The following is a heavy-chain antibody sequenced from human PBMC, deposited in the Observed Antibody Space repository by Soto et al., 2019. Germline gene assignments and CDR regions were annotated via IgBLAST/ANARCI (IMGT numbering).Heavy chain of an antibody. Sequence: TLSLTCTVSGGSISSYYWSWIRQPPGKALEWLALIYWDDDKRYSPSLKSRLTITKDTSKNQVVLTMTNMDPVDTATYYCAHRRYYGSGTQTFDPWGQGTLVTVSS. D-gene: IGHD3-10*01. V-gene: IGHV2-5*08. J-gene: IGHJ5*02. CDR3: AHRRYYGSGTQTFDP. CDR1: GGSISSYYW. CDR2: IYWDDDK.